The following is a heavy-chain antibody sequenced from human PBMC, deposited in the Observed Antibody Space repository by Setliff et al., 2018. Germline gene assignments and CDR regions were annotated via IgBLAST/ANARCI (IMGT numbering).Heavy chain of an antibody. CDR2: IYHSGST. V-gene: IGHV4-38-2*02. D-gene: IGHD3-9*01. CDR3: ARLNYDILTGYYGSPYYYGMDV. J-gene: IGHJ6*02. Sequence: SETLSLTCTVSGYSISSGYYWGWIRQPPGKGLEWIGSIYHSGSTYYNPSLKSRVTISVDTSKNQFSLKLSSVTAADTAVYYCARLNYDILTGYYGSPYYYGMDVWGQGTTVTVSS. CDR1: GYSISSGYY.